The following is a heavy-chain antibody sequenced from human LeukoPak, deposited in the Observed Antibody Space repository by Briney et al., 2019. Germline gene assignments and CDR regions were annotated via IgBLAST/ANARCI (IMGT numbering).Heavy chain of an antibody. V-gene: IGHV3-11*01. CDR3: VLPPNYYGSDTDY. CDR1: GFTFSDYY. CDR2: ISSSGSTI. D-gene: IGHD3-10*01. J-gene: IGHJ4*02. Sequence: PGGSLRLSCAASGFTFSDYYMSWIRQAPGKGLEWVSYISSSGSTIYYADSVKGRFTISRDNAKNSLYLQMNSLRAEDTAVYYCVLPPNYYGSDTDYWGQGTLVTVSS.